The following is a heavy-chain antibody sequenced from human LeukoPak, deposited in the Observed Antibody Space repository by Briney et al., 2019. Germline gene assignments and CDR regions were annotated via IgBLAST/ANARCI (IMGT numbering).Heavy chain of an antibody. J-gene: IGHJ4*02. V-gene: IGHV3-30*18. CDR1: GFTFSTYG. Sequence: PGGSLRLSCAASGFTFSTYGMHWVRQPPGKGLEWMAVISDDGSNTYYADFVKGRFTISRDNSKNTLYLQMNSLRAEDTAVYYCAKGHAITMIVVFGYWGQGTLVTVSS. CDR2: ISDDGSNT. D-gene: IGHD3-22*01. CDR3: AKGHAITMIVVFGY.